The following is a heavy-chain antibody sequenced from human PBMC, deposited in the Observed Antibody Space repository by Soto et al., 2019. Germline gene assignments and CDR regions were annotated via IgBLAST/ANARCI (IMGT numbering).Heavy chain of an antibody. J-gene: IGHJ4*02. CDR1: GYTFTEVS. CDR2: FDPEDGET. CDR3: ATSAYYDILTGYSVTPGKYYFDY. D-gene: IGHD3-9*01. Sequence: ASVNVSCKFSGYTFTEVSMHWVRQAPGKGREGMGGFDPEDGETIYAQKFQGRVTMTEDTSTDTAYMELSSLRSDDTAVYYCATSAYYDILTGYSVTPGKYYFDYWGQGTLVTVSS. V-gene: IGHV1-24*01.